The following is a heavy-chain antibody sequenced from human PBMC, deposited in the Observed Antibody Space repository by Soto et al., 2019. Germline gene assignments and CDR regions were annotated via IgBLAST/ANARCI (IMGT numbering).Heavy chain of an antibody. D-gene: IGHD6-19*01. CDR2: INHSGST. CDR1: VWAFRGYH. J-gene: IGHJ4*02. CDR3: ARGAVAGFHY. V-gene: IGHV4-34*01. Sequence: TLSLTCADHVWAFRGYHWTWIRQPPGTGLEWIGEINHSGSTNYNPSLKSRVTISVDTSKNQFSVKLRSVTAADTAVYYCARGAVAGFHYSGQGTLVTVS.